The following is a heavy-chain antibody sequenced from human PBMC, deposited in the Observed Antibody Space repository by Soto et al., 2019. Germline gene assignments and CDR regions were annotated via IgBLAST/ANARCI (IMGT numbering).Heavy chain of an antibody. CDR3: ASGTEVSPSWDV. V-gene: IGHV4-31*03. J-gene: IGHJ6*02. Sequence: SETLSLTCTVSGGSISSGGYYWNWIRQHPGKGLEWIGYIYYSGSTYYNPSLKSRVTISVDTSKNQFSLKLSSVTAADTAVYYCASGTEVSPSWDVWGQGTTVTVSS. CDR1: GGSISSGGYY. D-gene: IGHD1-26*01. CDR2: IYYSGST.